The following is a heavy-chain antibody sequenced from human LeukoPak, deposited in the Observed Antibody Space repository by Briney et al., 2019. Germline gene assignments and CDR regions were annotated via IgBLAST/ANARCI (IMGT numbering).Heavy chain of an antibody. CDR3: AKSQVRTFSGLYGMDV. CDR2: ISGSGGST. Sequence: GGSLRLSCAASGFTFSSYAMSWVRQAPGKGLEWVSAISGSGGSTYYADSVKGRFTTSRDNSKNTLYLQMNSLRAEDTAVYYCAKSQVRTFSGLYGMDVWGQGTTVTVSS. J-gene: IGHJ6*02. CDR1: GFTFSSYA. V-gene: IGHV3-23*01.